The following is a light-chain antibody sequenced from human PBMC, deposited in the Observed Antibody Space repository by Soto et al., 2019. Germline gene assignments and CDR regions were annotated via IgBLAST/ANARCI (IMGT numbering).Light chain of an antibody. CDR1: SSNIGDNY. Sequence: QSVLTQPPSVSAAPGQKVTISCTGSSSNIGDNYVSWFQQFPGTAPQLLIYGNNERSSGIPDRFSASKSGTSATLGITGLQSGDEADYYCGTWDSSLGAGVFGGGTKLTVL. CDR2: GNN. J-gene: IGLJ2*01. CDR3: GTWDSSLGAGV. V-gene: IGLV1-51*01.